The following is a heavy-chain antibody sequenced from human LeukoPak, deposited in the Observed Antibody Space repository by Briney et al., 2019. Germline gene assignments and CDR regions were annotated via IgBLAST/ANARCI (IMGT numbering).Heavy chain of an antibody. V-gene: IGHV3-9*01. CDR1: GFTFDDFA. CDR2: INWNSGTI. CDR3: VKEGEMGQNYYGSGRYYYYMDV. J-gene: IGHJ6*03. Sequence: PGGSLRLSCAASGFTFDDFAMHWVRQAPGKGLEWVSGINWNSGTIAYAVSVKGRFTISRDDAKNSLYLQMNSLRAGDTALYYCVKEGEMGQNYYGSGRYYYYMDVWGKGTMVTVSS. D-gene: IGHD3-10*01.